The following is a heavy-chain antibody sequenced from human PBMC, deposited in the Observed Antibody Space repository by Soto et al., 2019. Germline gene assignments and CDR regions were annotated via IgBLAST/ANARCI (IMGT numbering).Heavy chain of an antibody. D-gene: IGHD2-2*02. CDR3: ARLLLYSTSGRGWFDP. Sequence: QVQLVESGGGLVQPGGSLRLSCAASGFIFSDFYMSWIRQAPGKGLEWVSYISLSRGYTKYADSVKGRFTISRDNAKNSLYLQVNSLRVDDTAVYFCARLLLYSTSGRGWFDPTGQGTLVTVSS. CDR2: ISLSRGYT. J-gene: IGHJ5*02. CDR1: GFIFSDFY. V-gene: IGHV3-11*05.